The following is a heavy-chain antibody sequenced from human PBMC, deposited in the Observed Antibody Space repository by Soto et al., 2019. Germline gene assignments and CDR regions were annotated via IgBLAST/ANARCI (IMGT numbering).Heavy chain of an antibody. J-gene: IGHJ6*02. CDR2: ISYDGTNK. Sequence: QVQLVESGGGVVQPGRSLRLSCAASGFTFSSYGMHWVRQAPGKGLEWVALISYDGTNKYYADSVKGRFTISRDNFKNTLYLQMNSLRAEDTAVYYCAKERFGHLGLEDYGMDVWGQGTTVTVSS. CDR3: AKERFGHLGLEDYGMDV. V-gene: IGHV3-30*18. CDR1: GFTFSSYG. D-gene: IGHD5-18*01.